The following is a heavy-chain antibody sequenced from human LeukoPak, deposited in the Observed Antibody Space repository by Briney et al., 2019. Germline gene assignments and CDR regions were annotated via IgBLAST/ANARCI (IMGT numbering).Heavy chain of an antibody. CDR3: ASQVYYGSGSPDLYYYYYYGMDV. J-gene: IGHJ6*02. CDR1: GFTVSSNY. V-gene: IGHV3-66*04. D-gene: IGHD3-10*01. Sequence: GGSLRLSCAASGFTVSSNYMSWVRQAPGKGLEWVSVIYSGGSTYYADSVKGRFTISRDNSKNTLYLQMNSLRGEDTAVYYCASQVYYGSGSPDLYYYYYYGMDVWGQGTTVTVSS. CDR2: IYSGGST.